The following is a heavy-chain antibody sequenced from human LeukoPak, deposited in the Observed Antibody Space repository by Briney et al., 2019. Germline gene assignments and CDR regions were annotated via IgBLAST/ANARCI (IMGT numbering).Heavy chain of an antibody. V-gene: IGHV3-15*01. CDR2: IKSKTDGGTT. CDR1: GFTFSSYW. D-gene: IGHD4-17*01. J-gene: IGHJ4*02. Sequence: TGGSLRLSCAASGFTFSSYWMSWVRQAPGKGLEWVGRIKSKTDGGTTDYAAPVKGRFTISRDDSKNTLYLQMNSLKTEDTAVYYCTTRGTTVTRTLRFDYWGQGTLVTVSS. CDR3: TTRGTTVTRTLRFDY.